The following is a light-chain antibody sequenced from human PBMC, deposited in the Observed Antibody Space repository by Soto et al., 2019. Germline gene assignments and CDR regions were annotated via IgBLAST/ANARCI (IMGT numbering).Light chain of an antibody. CDR2: DAS. CDR1: QNVSTY. V-gene: IGKV3-11*01. J-gene: IGKJ3*01. CDR3: QQRTNWLT. Sequence: EIVLTQSPATLSLSPGERATLSCRASQNVSTYLAWYQQKPGQAPRLLIYDASNRATGIPARFSGSGSGTDFTPPISSLEPEDFAVYYCQQRTNWLTFGPGTKVDIK.